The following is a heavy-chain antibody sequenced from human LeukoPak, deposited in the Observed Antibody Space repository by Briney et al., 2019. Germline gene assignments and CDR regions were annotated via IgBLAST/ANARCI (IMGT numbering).Heavy chain of an antibody. CDR2: ISGSGCST. CDR1: GFTFSSYA. J-gene: IGHJ4*02. D-gene: IGHD3-16*01. Sequence: GGSLRLSCAASGFTFSSYAMSGVRQAPGKGLEWVSAISGSGCSTYYAVSDNGRFTSSRDNSKNTLCLQMNRLRAEDTAVYYCARTFMITYWGQGTLVTVSS. V-gene: IGHV3-23*01. CDR3: ARTFMITY.